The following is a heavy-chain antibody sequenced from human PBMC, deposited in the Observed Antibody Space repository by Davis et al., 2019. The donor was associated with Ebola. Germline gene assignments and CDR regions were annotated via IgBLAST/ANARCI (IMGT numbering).Heavy chain of an antibody. J-gene: IGHJ6*04. CDR2: IRYDGSNK. CDR1: GFTFSSYG. Sequence: GESLKISCAASGFTFSSYGMHWVRQAPGKGLEWVAFIRYDGSNKYYADSVKGRFTISRDNSKNTLYLQMNSLRAEDTAVYYCARGEKQWLVRYYYGMDVWGKGTTVTVSS. D-gene: IGHD6-19*01. CDR3: ARGEKQWLVRYYYGMDV. V-gene: IGHV3-30*02.